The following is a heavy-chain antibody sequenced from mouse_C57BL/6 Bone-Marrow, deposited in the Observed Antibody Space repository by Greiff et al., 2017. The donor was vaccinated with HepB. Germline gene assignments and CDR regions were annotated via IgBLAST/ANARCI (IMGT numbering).Heavy chain of an antibody. J-gene: IGHJ1*03. V-gene: IGHV1-58*01. Sequence: EVQLQQSGAELVRPGSSVKMSCKTSGYTFTSYGLNWVKQRPGQGLEWIGYIYIGNGYTEYHEQFTGQATLTSDPSSSTAYMQLSSLTSEDSAIYFFAPRYYGYDGYFDVWGTGTTVTVSS. CDR3: APRYYGYDGYFDV. CDR1: GYTFTSYG. D-gene: IGHD2-2*01. CDR2: IYIGNGYT.